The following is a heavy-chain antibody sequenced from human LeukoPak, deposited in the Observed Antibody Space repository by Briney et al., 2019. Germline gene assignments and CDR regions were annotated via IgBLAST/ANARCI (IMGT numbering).Heavy chain of an antibody. J-gene: IGHJ4*02. Sequence: GGSLRLSCAASGFTFSSSGMHWVRQAPGKGLEWVAVISYDGSDISYADSVKGRFTISRDTSKNTLYLQMNSLRVEDTAVYYCAKGAALTLGSPDYWGQGTLVTVSS. CDR1: GFTFSSSG. CDR3: AKGAALTLGSPDY. V-gene: IGHV3-30*18. D-gene: IGHD3-9*01. CDR2: ISYDGSDI.